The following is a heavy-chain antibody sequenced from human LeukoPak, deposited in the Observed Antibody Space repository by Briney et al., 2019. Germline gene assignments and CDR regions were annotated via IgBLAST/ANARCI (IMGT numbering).Heavy chain of an antibody. CDR3: ARDRQSGYDSTPWFDP. Sequence: PSETLSLTCAVSGGSITNFYWSWIRQPPGKGLEWIGDIYYSGRTKYSPSLKSRVTISVDTSKNQFSLKLNSVTAADTAVYYCARDRQSGYDSTPWFDPWGQGTLVTVSS. J-gene: IGHJ5*02. CDR1: GGSITNFY. V-gene: IGHV4-59*01. CDR2: IYYSGRT. D-gene: IGHD5-12*01.